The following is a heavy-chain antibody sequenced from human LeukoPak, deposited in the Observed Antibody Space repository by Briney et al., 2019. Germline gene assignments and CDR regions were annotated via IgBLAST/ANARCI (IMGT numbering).Heavy chain of an antibody. CDR1: GGTLSSYT. V-gene: IGHV1-69*02. J-gene: IGHJ4*02. CDR2: IIPILGIA. CDR3: ARENSGSYYAD. Sequence: ASVKVSCKASGGTLSSYTISWVRQAPGQGLEWMGRIIPILGIANYAQEFQGRVTITADKSTSTAYMELSSLRSEDTAVYYCARENSGSYYADWGQGTLVTVSS. D-gene: IGHD1-26*01.